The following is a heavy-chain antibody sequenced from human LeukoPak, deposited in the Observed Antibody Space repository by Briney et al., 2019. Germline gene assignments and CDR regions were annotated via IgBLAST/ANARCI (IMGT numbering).Heavy chain of an antibody. V-gene: IGHV4-39*01. Sequence: AGGSLRLSCAAPGFTFSDYYMSWIRQPPGKGLEWIGSIYYSGSTYYNPSLKSRVTISVDTSKNQFSLKLSSVTAADTAVYYCARRRDGYQHYWGQGTLVTVSS. D-gene: IGHD5-24*01. CDR2: IYYSGST. CDR1: GFTFSDYY. CDR3: ARRRDGYQHY. J-gene: IGHJ4*02.